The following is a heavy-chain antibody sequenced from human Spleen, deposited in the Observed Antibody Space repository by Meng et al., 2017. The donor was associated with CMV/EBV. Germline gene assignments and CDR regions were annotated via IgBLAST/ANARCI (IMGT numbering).Heavy chain of an antibody. Sequence: ASVKVSCKASGYTFTGYYMHWVRQAPGQGLEWMGWINPNSGGTNYAQKFQGRVTMTRDTSISTAYMELSSLRSEDTAVCYCARGRGCDSTSCPYYFDYWGQGTLVTVSS. CDR2: INPNSGGT. V-gene: IGHV1-2*02. CDR1: GYTFTGYY. J-gene: IGHJ4*02. CDR3: ARGRGCDSTSCPYYFDY. D-gene: IGHD2-2*01.